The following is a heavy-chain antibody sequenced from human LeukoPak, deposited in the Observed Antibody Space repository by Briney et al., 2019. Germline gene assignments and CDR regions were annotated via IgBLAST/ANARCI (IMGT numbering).Heavy chain of an antibody. D-gene: IGHD3-22*01. CDR3: AGTIVGKWAIDY. CDR2: IYSGGST. V-gene: IGHV3-53*01. CDR1: GFTVSRNY. Sequence: GGSLRLSCAASGFTVSRNYMTWVRQAPGKGLEWVSVIYSGGSTYYADSVKGRFAISRDNSKNTLYLQMNSLRAEDTAVYYCAGTIVGKWAIDYWGQGTLVTVSS. J-gene: IGHJ4*02.